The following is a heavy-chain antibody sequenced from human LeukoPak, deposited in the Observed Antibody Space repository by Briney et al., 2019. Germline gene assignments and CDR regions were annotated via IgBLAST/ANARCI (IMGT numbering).Heavy chain of an antibody. J-gene: IGHJ5*02. CDR3: ARDRGSGWQGPNWFDP. CDR2: ISPSGGST. Sequence: GASVKVSCKAFGYTFTGYWMHWVRQAPGQGPEWMGVISPSGGSTTYAQKFQGRVTLTRDMSTSTVYMELSSLRSEDTAVYYCARDRGSGWQGPNWFDPWGQGTLVTVSS. CDR1: GYTFTGYW. V-gene: IGHV1-46*01. D-gene: IGHD6-19*01.